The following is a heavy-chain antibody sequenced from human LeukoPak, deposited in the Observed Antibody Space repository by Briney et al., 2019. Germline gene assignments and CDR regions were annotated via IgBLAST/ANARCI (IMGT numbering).Heavy chain of an antibody. D-gene: IGHD6-19*01. CDR2: INPSGGST. CDR3: ARDSFGYSSGWYEGGY. Sequence: GASVKVSCKASGYTFTSYYMHWVRQAPGQGLEWMGIINPSGGSTSYAQKFQGRVTMTRDTSTSTVYMELGSLRSEDTAVYYCARDSFGYSSGWYEGGYWGQGTLVTVSS. CDR1: GYTFTSYY. J-gene: IGHJ4*02. V-gene: IGHV1-46*01.